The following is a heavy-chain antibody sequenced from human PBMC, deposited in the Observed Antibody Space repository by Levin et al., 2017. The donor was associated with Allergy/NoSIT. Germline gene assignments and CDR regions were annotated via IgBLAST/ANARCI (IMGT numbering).Heavy chain of an antibody. Sequence: GESLKISCAASGFTFSSYAMSWVRQAPGKGLEWVSAISGSGGSTYYADSVKGRFTISRDNSKNTLYLQMNSLRAEDTAVYYCAKGPYNWNYPSGLDYWGQGTLVTVSS. D-gene: IGHD1-7*01. CDR3: AKGPYNWNYPSGLDY. CDR2: ISGSGGST. J-gene: IGHJ4*02. V-gene: IGHV3-23*01. CDR1: GFTFSSYA.